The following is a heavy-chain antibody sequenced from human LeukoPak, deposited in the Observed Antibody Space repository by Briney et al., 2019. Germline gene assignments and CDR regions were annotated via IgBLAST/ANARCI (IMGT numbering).Heavy chain of an antibody. V-gene: IGHV4-59*08. CDR2: IYYSGST. D-gene: IGHD3-3*01. J-gene: IGHJ4*02. Sequence: SETPSLTCTVPGGSISSYYWSWIRQTPGKGLEWIGYIYYSGSTNYNPSLKSRVTISVDTSKNQFSLKLSSVTAADTAAYYCARHSTFFGVVIIKGRVRGPFDYWGQGTLVTVSS. CDR1: GGSISSYY. CDR3: ARHSTFFGVVIIKGRVRGPFDY.